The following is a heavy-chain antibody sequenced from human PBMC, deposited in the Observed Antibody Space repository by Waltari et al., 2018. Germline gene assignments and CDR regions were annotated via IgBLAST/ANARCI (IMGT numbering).Heavy chain of an antibody. Sequence: QVQLVESGGGVVQPGRSLRLSCAASGFTFSSYAMHWVRQAPGKVLEWVAVISYDGSNKYYAESVKVRFTISRDNSKNTLYLQMNSLRAEDTAVYYCASGMNYYDSSGYYFQHWGQGTLVTVSS. CDR3: ASGMNYYDSSGYYFQH. D-gene: IGHD3-22*01. J-gene: IGHJ1*01. CDR2: ISYDGSNK. V-gene: IGHV3-30*01. CDR1: GFTFSSYA.